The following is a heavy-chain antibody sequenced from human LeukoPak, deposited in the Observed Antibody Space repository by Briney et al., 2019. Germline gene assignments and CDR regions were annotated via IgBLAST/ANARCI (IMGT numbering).Heavy chain of an antibody. CDR2: IIPIFGTA. J-gene: IGHJ4*02. CDR1: GGTFSSYA. CDR3: ARRSLGGSGSYYNVPYFDY. Sequence: SVKVSCKASGGTFSSYAISWVRQAPGQGLEWMGGIIPIFGTANYAQKFQGRVTIAADESTSTAYIELSSLRSEDTAVYYCARRSLGGSGSYYNVPYFDYWGQGTLVTVSS. V-gene: IGHV1-69*13. D-gene: IGHD3-10*01.